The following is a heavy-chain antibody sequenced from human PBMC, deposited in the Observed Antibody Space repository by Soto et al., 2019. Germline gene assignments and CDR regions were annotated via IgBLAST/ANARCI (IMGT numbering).Heavy chain of an antibody. D-gene: IGHD2-2*01. CDR2: IRVSGGST. J-gene: IGHJ4*02. CDR1: VFTFISYA. Sequence: PGWSLRRSCASSVFTFISYAMSWVRQAPGKGLEWVSGIRVSGGSTYYADSVKGRFTISRDNSKNTLYLQMNSMRAEDTAVYYCAIQLLSGASLAYWGQGTLVTVSS. V-gene: IGHV3-23*01. CDR3: AIQLLSGASLAY.